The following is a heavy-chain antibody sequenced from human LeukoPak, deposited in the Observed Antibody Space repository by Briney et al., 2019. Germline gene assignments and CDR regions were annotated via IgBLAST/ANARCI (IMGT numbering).Heavy chain of an antibody. CDR3: ASTKIRQLMTFDP. J-gene: IGHJ5*02. CDR1: GGSISSYY. CDR2: IYTSGST. Sequence: PSETLSLTCTVSGGSISSYYWSWIRQAPGKGLEWIGRIYTSGSTNYNPSLKSRVTMSVDTTKNQFSLKLSSVTAADTAVYYCASTKIRQLMTFDPWGQGTLVTVSS. V-gene: IGHV4-4*07. D-gene: IGHD3-22*01.